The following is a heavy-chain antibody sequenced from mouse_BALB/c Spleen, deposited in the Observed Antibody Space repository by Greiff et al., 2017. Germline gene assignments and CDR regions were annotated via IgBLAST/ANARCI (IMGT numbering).Heavy chain of an antibody. V-gene: IGHV1-67*01. Sequence: VQRVESGPELEKPGASVKISCKGSGYTFTDYAMHWVKQSHAKSLEWIGVISTYYGDASYNQKFKGKATMTVDKSSSTAYMELARLTSEDSAIYYCARGEGFDYWGQGTTLTVSS. CDR2: ISTYYGDA. CDR3: ARGEGFDY. J-gene: IGHJ2*01. CDR1: GYTFTDYA.